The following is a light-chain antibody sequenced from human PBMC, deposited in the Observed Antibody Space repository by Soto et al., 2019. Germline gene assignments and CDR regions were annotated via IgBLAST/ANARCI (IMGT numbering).Light chain of an antibody. Sequence: QSVLTQPASMSGSPGQSITISCTGTSSDVGSYNLVSWYQQHPGKAPKVVIYEGTKRPSGLSDRFSGSKSGNTASLTISGLQAEDEADYYCCSYAGTTWVFGGGTKVTVL. CDR1: SSDVGSYNL. V-gene: IGLV2-23*01. CDR2: EGT. J-gene: IGLJ3*02. CDR3: CSYAGTTWV.